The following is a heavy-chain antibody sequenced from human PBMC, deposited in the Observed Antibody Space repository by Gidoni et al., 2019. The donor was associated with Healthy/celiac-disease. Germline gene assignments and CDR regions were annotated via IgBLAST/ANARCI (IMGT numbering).Heavy chain of an antibody. V-gene: IGHV3-21*01. CDR1: GFTFSSDS. Sequence: EVQLVASGGGLVQPGGSLRLSCAASGFTFSSDSMTWFRQAPGKGLEWVSSISSSSSYINYADSVKGRFTISRDNAKNSLYLQMNSLRAEDTAVYYCARDHKYYYDSSGYSHDYYYYGMDVWGQGTTVTVSS. D-gene: IGHD3-22*01. J-gene: IGHJ6*02. CDR3: ARDHKYYYDSSGYSHDYYYYGMDV. CDR2: ISSSSSYI.